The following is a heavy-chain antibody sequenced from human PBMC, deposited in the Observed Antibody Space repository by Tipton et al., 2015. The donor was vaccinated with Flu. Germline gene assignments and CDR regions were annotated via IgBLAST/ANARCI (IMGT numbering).Heavy chain of an antibody. D-gene: IGHD6-19*01. CDR2: ISPIFGTA. CDR1: GGTFSSYA. Sequence: QLVQSGAEVKKPGSSVKVSCKASGGTFSSYAISWVRQAPGQGLEWMGRISPIFGTANYARKFQGRVTITADESTSTAYMELSSLRSEDTAVYYCARDPVAPISSGWYERAPWFDYWGQGTLVTVSS. J-gene: IGHJ4*02. V-gene: IGHV1-69*15. CDR3: ARDPVAPISSGWYERAPWFDY.